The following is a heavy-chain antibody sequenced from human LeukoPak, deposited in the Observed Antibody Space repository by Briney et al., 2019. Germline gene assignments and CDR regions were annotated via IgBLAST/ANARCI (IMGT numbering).Heavy chain of an antibody. V-gene: IGHV3-9*01. D-gene: IGHD3-22*01. CDR3: AKDDYYDSSGYLGG. CDR2: ITWNSGSI. J-gene: IGHJ4*02. Sequence: GRSLRLSCAASGFTFDDYAMHWVQQAPGKGLEWVSGITWNSGSIGYADSVKGRFTISRDNAKNSLYLQMNTLRAEDTALYYCAKDDYYDSSGYLGGWGQGTLVTVSS. CDR1: GFTFDDYA.